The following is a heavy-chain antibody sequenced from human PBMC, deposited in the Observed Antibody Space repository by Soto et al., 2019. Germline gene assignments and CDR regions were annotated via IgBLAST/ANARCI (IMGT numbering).Heavy chain of an antibody. J-gene: IGHJ4*02. V-gene: IGHV1-69*01. CDR2: IIPIFGTA. CDR3: ARDSTEMATILVY. Sequence: QVQMVQSGSEVKKPGSSVKVSCKASGGTFSSYAISWVRQAPGQGLEWMGGIIPIFGTANYAQKFQGRVTMTAYESTSTAYMELSSLRSEDTAVYYCARDSTEMATILVYWGQGTLVTVS. CDR1: GGTFSSYA. D-gene: IGHD5-12*01.